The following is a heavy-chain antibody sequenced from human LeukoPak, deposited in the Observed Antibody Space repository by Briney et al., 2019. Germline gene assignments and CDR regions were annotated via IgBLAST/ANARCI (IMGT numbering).Heavy chain of an antibody. Sequence: PSETLSLTCTISGGSVTSGSYYWSWIRQPPEKGLEWIGYIYYTGSTDYNPSLKSRVTISVDTSKNQFSLKLSSVTAADTAVYYCARARFIVVVPAAIDIDAFDIWGQGTMVTVSS. CDR1: GGSVTSGSYY. J-gene: IGHJ3*02. CDR3: ARARFIVVVPAAIDIDAFDI. D-gene: IGHD2-2*01. CDR2: IYYTGST. V-gene: IGHV4-61*01.